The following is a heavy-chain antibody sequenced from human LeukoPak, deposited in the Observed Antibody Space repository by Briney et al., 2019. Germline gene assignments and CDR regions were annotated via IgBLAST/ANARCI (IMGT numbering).Heavy chain of an antibody. V-gene: IGHV1-69*01. J-gene: IGHJ6*03. D-gene: IGHD5-18*01. CDR2: IIPIFGTA. CDR3: ARVGYSYGYVYYYYYMDV. Sequence: ASVKVSCKASGGTFSSYAISWVRQAPGQGLEWMGGIIPIFGTANYAQKFQGRVTITADESTSTAYMELSSLRSEDTAVYYCARVGYSYGYVYYYYYMDVWGKGTTVTVSS. CDR1: GGTFSSYA.